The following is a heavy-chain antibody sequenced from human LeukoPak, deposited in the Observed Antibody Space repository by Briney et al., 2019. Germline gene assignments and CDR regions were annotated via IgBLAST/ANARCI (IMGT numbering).Heavy chain of an antibody. D-gene: IGHD3-3*01. Sequence: GGTLRLSCAASGFTFRSYGMSWVRQAPGKGLQWVSTMSATGSDIHHADSVKGRFTISRDNSKNSLYLQMNSLRAEDTALYYCAKDVWSGSPQGYYFDYWGQGTLATVSS. V-gene: IGHV3-21*04. CDR1: GFTFRSYG. CDR2: MSATGSDI. J-gene: IGHJ4*02. CDR3: AKDVWSGSPQGYYFDY.